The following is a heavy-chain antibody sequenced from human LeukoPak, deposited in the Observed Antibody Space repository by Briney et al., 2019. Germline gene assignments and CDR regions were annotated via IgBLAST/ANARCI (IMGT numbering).Heavy chain of an antibody. CDR1: GFTFSSYG. J-gene: IGHJ6*02. V-gene: IGHV3-30*18. CDR3: ANFLGYCSSTSRCYYGMDV. D-gene: IGHD2-2*01. Sequence: PGRSLRLSCAASGFTFSSYGMHWVRQAPGKGLEWVAVISYDGSNKYYADSVKGRFTNSRDNSKNTLYLQMNSLRAEDTAVYYCANFLGYCSSTSRCYYGMDVWGQGTTVTVSS. CDR2: ISYDGSNK.